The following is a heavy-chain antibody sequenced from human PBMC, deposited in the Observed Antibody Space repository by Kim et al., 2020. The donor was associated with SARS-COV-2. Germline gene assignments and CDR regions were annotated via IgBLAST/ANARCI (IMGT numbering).Heavy chain of an antibody. CDR3: ATRIKDSSGPHGGWFDP. V-gene: IGHV1-24*01. Sequence: FQGRVTMTEDTSTDTAYMELSSLRSEDTAVYYCATRIKDSSGPHGGWFDPWGQGTLVTVSS. D-gene: IGHD3-22*01. J-gene: IGHJ5*02.